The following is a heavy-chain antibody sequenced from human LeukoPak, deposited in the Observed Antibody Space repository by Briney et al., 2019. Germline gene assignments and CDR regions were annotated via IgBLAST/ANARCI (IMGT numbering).Heavy chain of an antibody. Sequence: ASVKVSCKASGGTFSSYAISWVRQAPGQGLEWMGGIIPIFGTANYAQKFKGRVTITADESTSTAYMELSSLRSEDTAVYYCASWRGVVPAAMGSDWFDPWGQGTLVTVSS. CDR3: ASWRGVVPAAMGSDWFDP. J-gene: IGHJ5*02. CDR2: IIPIFGTA. D-gene: IGHD2-2*01. V-gene: IGHV1-69*13. CDR1: GGTFSSYA.